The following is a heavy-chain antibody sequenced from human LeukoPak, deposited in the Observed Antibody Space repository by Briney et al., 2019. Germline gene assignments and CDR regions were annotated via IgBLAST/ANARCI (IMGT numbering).Heavy chain of an antibody. CDR3: ARGRLQENFDY. V-gene: IGHV1-2*02. D-gene: IGHD4-11*01. CDR2: INPNSGAT. CDR1: GYTFTGYD. Sequence: VSVKVSCKASGYTFTGYDIHWVRQAPGQGLEWMGWINPNSGATNYAQKFQGRVTMTRDTSISTAYMELSRLTSDDTAVYYCARGRLQENFDYWGQGTLVTVSS. J-gene: IGHJ4*02.